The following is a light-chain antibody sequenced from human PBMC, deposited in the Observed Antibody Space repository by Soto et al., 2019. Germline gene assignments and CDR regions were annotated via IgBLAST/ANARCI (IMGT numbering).Light chain of an antibody. CDR1: QSLLDSNGNNY. CDR3: QQYNSYPIT. Sequence: MTQSPLSLPVTPGEPSSISCRSSQSLLDSNGNNYLAWYQQKPGKAPKLLIYKASSLESGVPSRFSGSGSGTEFTLTISSLQPDDFATYYCQQYNSYPITFGQGTRLEIK. CDR2: KAS. V-gene: IGKV1-5*03. J-gene: IGKJ5*01.